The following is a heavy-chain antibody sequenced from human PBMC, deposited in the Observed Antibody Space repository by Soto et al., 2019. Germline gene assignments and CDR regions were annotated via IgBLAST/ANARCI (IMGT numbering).Heavy chain of an antibody. CDR3: ARDWTQVVGLNVDP. Sequence: GGSLRLSCAASGFTFSSYSMNWVRQAPGKGLEWVSYISSSSSTIYYADSVKGRFTISRDNAKNSLYLQMNSLRAEDTAVYYCARDWTQVVGLNVDPWGQGTLVTVSS. CDR2: ISSSSSTI. CDR1: GFTFSSYS. J-gene: IGHJ5*02. D-gene: IGHD2-15*01. V-gene: IGHV3-48*01.